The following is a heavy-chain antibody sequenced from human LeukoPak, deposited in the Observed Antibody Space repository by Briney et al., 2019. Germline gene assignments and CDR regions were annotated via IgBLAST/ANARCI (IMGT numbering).Heavy chain of an antibody. CDR2: IYYSGST. CDR1: GGSISSSSYY. V-gene: IGHV4-39*07. D-gene: IGHD5-24*01. J-gene: IGHJ5*02. Sequence: PSETLSLTCTVSGGSISSSSYYWGWIRQPPGKGLEWIGSIYYSGSTYYNPSLESRVTISVDTSKNQFSLKLSSVTAADTAVYYCARAGQYVFRWLQSDNWFDPWGQGTLVTVSS. CDR3: ARAGQYVFRWLQSDNWFDP.